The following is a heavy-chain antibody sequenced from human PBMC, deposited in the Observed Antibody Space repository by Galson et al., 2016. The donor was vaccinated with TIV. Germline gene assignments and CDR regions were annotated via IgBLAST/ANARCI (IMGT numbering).Heavy chain of an antibody. CDR1: GFTFSGYA. J-gene: IGHJ3*01. V-gene: IGHV3-23*01. Sequence: SLRLSCAASGFTFSGYAMSWVRQAPGKGLEWVSVVTGRSRSTHYADSVRGRFTISRDNSRNTLSLQMNSLRVEDTAVYFCARTTPPPVSSNGCNDAFDFWGQGTIVTVSS. CDR3: ARTTPPPVSSNGCNDAFDF. D-gene: IGHD6-19*01. CDR2: VTGRSRST.